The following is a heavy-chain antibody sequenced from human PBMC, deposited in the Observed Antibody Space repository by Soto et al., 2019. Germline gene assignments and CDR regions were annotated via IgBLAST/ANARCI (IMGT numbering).Heavy chain of an antibody. J-gene: IGHJ6*02. V-gene: IGHV1-18*01. CDR1: GYTFTSYG. D-gene: IGHD1-26*01. Sequence: QVQLVQSGAEVKKPGASVKVSCKASGYTFTSYGISWVRQAPGQGLEWMGWISAYNGNTNYAQKIQGRVTMTTDTSTSTAYMELRSLRSDDTAVYYCARDRSGSYYYYYGMDVWGQGTTVTVSS. CDR3: ARDRSGSYYYYYGMDV. CDR2: ISAYNGNT.